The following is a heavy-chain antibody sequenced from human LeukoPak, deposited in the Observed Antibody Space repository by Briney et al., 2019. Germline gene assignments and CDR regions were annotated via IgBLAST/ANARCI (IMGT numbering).Heavy chain of an antibody. CDR2: ISTTGST. Sequence: PDTLSLTCTVSGASISDYYWSWIRQSAGKGLEWIGRISTTGSTYYNPSFQSRVTMSADPSKTLFFLRLRSVTAADTAVYYCARHVSSSSGVDYWGQGTLVTVSS. D-gene: IGHD6-6*01. J-gene: IGHJ4*02. CDR3: ARHVSSSSGVDY. V-gene: IGHV4-4*07. CDR1: GASISDYY.